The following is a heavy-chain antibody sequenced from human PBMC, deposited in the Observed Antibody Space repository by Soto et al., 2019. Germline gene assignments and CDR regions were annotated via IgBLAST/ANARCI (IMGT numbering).Heavy chain of an antibody. J-gene: IGHJ6*02. CDR1: GGPISNYY. CDR2: IYSDGAT. CDR3: SRVGCSNSNCQTRGMDV. Sequence: PSETLSLTCNVSGGPISNYYWSWVRQPAGKGLEWVGRIYSDGATSYSPSLKSRVFMSLDMSGNQFSLQLNSVTAADTAVYYCSRVGCSNSNCQTRGMDVWGQGTTVTVSS. D-gene: IGHD2-2*01. V-gene: IGHV4-4*07.